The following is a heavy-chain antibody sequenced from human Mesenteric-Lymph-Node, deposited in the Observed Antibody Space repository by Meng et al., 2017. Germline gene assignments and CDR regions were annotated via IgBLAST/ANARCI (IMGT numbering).Heavy chain of an antibody. Sequence: SDTLSLTCAVYGGSFSGYYCSWIRQLPWKGLEWIGEINHSGSTNYNPSLKSRVTISVDTSKNHFSLKLTTVTAADTAVYYCARSDYYDSSGYYHGRWDFDYWGQGTLVTVSS. D-gene: IGHD3-22*01. V-gene: IGHV4-34*01. CDR3: ARSDYYDSSGYYHGRWDFDY. J-gene: IGHJ4*02. CDR2: INHSGST. CDR1: GGSFSGYY.